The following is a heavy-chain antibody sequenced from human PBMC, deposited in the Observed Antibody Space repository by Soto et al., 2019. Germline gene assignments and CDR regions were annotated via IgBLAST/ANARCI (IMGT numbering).Heavy chain of an antibody. V-gene: IGHV3-49*03. CDR2: IRSKAYGGTT. J-gene: IGHJ3*02. Sequence: GGSLRLSCTASGFTFGDYAMSWFRQAPGKGLEWVGFIRSKAYGGTTEYAASVKGRFTISRDDSKSIAYLQMNSLKTEDTAVYYCTRERYCSGGSCPYDAFDIWGQGTMVTVSS. CDR1: GFTFGDYA. D-gene: IGHD2-15*01. CDR3: TRERYCSGGSCPYDAFDI.